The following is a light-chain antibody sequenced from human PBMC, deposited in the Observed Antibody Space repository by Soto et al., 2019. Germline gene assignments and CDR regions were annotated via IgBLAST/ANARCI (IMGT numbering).Light chain of an antibody. CDR2: AAS. CDR3: QHLHSYPFM. Sequence: DIQMTQSPPSLSASVGDRVTITCRASQGISTFLAWYQQQPGKAPKLLIYAASTLQSGVPSRFSGSGSGTDFTLTISSLQPEDFATYYCQHLHSYPFMFGQGTRLEIK. CDR1: QGISTF. V-gene: IGKV1-9*01. J-gene: IGKJ5*01.